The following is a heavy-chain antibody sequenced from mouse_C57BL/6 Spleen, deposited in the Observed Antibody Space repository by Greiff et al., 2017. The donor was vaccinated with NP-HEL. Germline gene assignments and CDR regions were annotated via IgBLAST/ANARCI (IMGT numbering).Heavy chain of an antibody. D-gene: IGHD4-1*02. CDR2: IYPGDGDT. CDR1: GYAFSSSW. Sequence: VKVVESGPELVKPGASVKISCKASGYAFSSSWMNWVKQRPGQGLEWIGRIYPGDGDTNYNGKFKGKATLTADKSSSTAYMQLSSLTSEDSAVYFCARQLGGGYYFDYWGQGTTLTVSS. V-gene: IGHV1-82*01. J-gene: IGHJ2*01. CDR3: ARQLGGGYYFDY.